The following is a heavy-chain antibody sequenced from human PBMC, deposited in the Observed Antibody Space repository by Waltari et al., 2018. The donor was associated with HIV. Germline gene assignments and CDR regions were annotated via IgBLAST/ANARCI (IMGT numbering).Heavy chain of an antibody. Sequence: EVQLVESGGGLVQPGGSLRFPCAASGFTFRGYWLHWVRQAPGKGLVWVSRIHSDGSSTSYADFVKGRFTISRDNAKNTLYLEMNSLRAEDTAVYYCARREATVVRGVYYYGMDVWGQGTTVTVSS. J-gene: IGHJ6*02. CDR2: IHSDGSST. CDR1: GFTFRGYW. D-gene: IGHD3-10*01. CDR3: ARREATVVRGVYYYGMDV. V-gene: IGHV3-74*01.